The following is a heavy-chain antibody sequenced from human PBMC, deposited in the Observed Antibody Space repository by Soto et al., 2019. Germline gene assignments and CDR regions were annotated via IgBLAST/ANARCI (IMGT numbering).Heavy chain of an antibody. D-gene: IGHD6-13*01. CDR1: GGSTSSCY. V-gene: IGHV4-59*01. J-gene: IGHJ6*02. CDR3: ARDRAAAGYYYYGMDV. CDR2: IYYSGST. Sequence: SXTLSLTCTVSGGSTSSCYWSWIRQRPWKGLEWIGYIYYSGSTNYNPSLKSRVTISVDTSKNQFSLKLSSVTAADTAVYYCARDRAAAGYYYYGMDVWGQGTTVTVSS.